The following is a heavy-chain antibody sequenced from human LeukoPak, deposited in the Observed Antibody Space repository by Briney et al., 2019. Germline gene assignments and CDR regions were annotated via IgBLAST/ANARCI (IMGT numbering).Heavy chain of an antibody. CDR2: ITSSSSYT. J-gene: IGHJ5*02. V-gene: IGHV3-11*05. CDR3: ARAWYYGSGSYYQCWLEP. Sequence: GESLRLSCAASGFTFSDYYMSWIRQAPGKGLEWISYITSSSSYTNYAHSVKGRFTISRDNAKKPLYLQMHSLRAEDTAVYYCARAWYYGSGSYYQCWLEPWGEGTLVTVSS. D-gene: IGHD3-10*01. CDR1: GFTFSDYY.